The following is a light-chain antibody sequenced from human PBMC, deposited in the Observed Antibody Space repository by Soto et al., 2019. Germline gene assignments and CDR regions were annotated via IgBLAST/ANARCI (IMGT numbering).Light chain of an antibody. CDR1: SSKIGTGYD. V-gene: IGLV1-40*01. CDR3: QSYDSSLSGYV. J-gene: IGLJ1*01. Sequence: QSVLTQPPSVSGAPGQRVTISCTGNSSKIGTGYDVHWYQQLPGTDPKLLIYGNSNRPTGVTDQFSGSKSGTSASLAITGLQAEDEADYYCQSYDSSLSGYVFGTGTKVTVL. CDR2: GNS.